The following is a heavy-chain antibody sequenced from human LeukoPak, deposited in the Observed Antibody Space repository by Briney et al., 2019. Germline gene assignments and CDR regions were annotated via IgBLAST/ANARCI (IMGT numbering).Heavy chain of an antibody. D-gene: IGHD3-3*01. CDR3: AAYTIFGVAF. CDR1: GGPVGSGLYS. J-gene: IGHJ4*02. CDR2: IYFNGST. Sequence: SQTLSLTCAVSGGPVGSGLYSWTWIRQHPGKGLEYIVCIYFNGSTYYNPSLESRLTISPDASKNQFSLRVNSVTAADTAVYFCAAYTIFGVAFWGQGTLVAVSS. V-gene: IGHV4-31*11.